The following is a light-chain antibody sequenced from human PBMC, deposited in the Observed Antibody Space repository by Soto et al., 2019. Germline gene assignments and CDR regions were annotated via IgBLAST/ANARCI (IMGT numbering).Light chain of an antibody. V-gene: IGKV1-8*01. CDR2: AAS. J-gene: IGKJ5*01. CDR3: QQSYSTPIT. Sequence: IGMTQSPSSFSASTGDRVTITCRASQGISSYLAWYQQKPGKAPKLLIYAASTLQSGVPSRFSGSGSGTDFTLTISSLQPEDFATYYCQQSYSTPITFGQGTRLEIK. CDR1: QGISSY.